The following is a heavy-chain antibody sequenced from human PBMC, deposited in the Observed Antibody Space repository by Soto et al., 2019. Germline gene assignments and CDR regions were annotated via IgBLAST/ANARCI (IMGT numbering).Heavy chain of an antibody. Sequence: SETLSLTCTVSGGSISSSSYYWGWIRQPPGKGLEWIGSIYYSGSTYYNPSLKSRVTISVDTSKNQFSLKLSSVTAADTAVYYCARHDGICSGGSCYSEWFDPWRQGTLVTVS. CDR3: ARHDGICSGGSCYSEWFDP. CDR1: GGSISSSSYY. D-gene: IGHD2-15*01. J-gene: IGHJ5*02. CDR2: IYYSGST. V-gene: IGHV4-39*01.